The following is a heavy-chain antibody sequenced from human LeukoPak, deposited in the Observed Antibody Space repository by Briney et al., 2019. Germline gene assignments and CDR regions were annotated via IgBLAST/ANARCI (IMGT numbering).Heavy chain of an antibody. Sequence: PSKTLSLTCTVSGGSIYSTSFYWGWIRQPPGKGLEWIGSMYYDGSTYYNPSLKSRVTISVDTSKNHLSLKLTSVTAADTAVYFCARRSDSGSDDGEDYFDYWGQGTLVTVSS. CDR2: MYYDGST. CDR3: ARRSDSGSDDGEDYFDY. V-gene: IGHV4-39*02. CDR1: GGSIYSTSFY. J-gene: IGHJ4*02. D-gene: IGHD1-26*01.